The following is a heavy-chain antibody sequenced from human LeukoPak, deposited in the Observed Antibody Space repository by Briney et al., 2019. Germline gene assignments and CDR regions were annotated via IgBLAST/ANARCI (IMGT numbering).Heavy chain of an antibody. J-gene: IGHJ4*02. Sequence: ASVKVSCKASGGTFSSYAISWVRQAPGQGLEWMGRIIPIFGTANYAQKFQGRVTITADESTSTAYMELSSLRSEDTAVYYCASITGTGRVYFDYWGQGTLVTVSS. V-gene: IGHV1-69*13. CDR2: IIPIFGTA. CDR1: GGTFSSYA. D-gene: IGHD1-1*01. CDR3: ASITGTGRVYFDY.